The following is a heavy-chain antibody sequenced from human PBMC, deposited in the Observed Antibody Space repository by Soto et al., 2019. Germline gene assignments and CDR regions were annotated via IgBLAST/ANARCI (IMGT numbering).Heavy chain of an antibody. Sequence: QVTLKESGPVLVKPTETLTLTCTVSGFSLSNARMSVSWIRQPPGKALEWLAHIFSNDEKSYSTSLKSRLTISKDTSKSQVVLTMTTMDPVDTATYYCARIWGPYYYYGMDVWGQGTTVTVSS. V-gene: IGHV2-26*01. CDR3: ARIWGPYYYYGMDV. J-gene: IGHJ6*02. D-gene: IGHD7-27*01. CDR1: GFSLSNARMS. CDR2: IFSNDEK.